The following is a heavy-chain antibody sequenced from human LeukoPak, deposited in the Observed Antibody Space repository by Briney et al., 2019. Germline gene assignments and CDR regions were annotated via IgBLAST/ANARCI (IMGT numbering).Heavy chain of an antibody. D-gene: IGHD3-22*01. CDR2: ISAYNGKT. J-gene: IGHJ3*02. CDR1: GYTFTSHG. Sequence: GASVKVSCKASGYTFTSHGISWVRQAPGQGLEWMGWISAYNGKTNYPQKLQGRVTMTTDTSTTTAYMEVRSLRSDDTAVYYCAKDGDYDRSGSWASDAFDIWGQGTMVTVSS. V-gene: IGHV1-18*01. CDR3: AKDGDYDRSGSWASDAFDI.